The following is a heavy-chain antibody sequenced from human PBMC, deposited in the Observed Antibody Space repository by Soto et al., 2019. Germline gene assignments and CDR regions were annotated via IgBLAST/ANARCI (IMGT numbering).Heavy chain of an antibody. J-gene: IGHJ6*02. V-gene: IGHV2-26*01. CDR3: AQYYYDSSGFHPNYSYRMDV. CDR2: IFSNDEK. CDR1: GFSLSNARMG. D-gene: IGHD3-22*01. Sequence: QVTLKESGPVLVKPTETLTLTCTVSGFSLSNARMGVSWIRQPPGKALEWLAHIFSNDEKSYSTSLKSRLTTSTATSKTQVVLTMTNMAPVDTATYYYAQYYYDSSGFHPNYSYRMDVWRQGTTVTLSS.